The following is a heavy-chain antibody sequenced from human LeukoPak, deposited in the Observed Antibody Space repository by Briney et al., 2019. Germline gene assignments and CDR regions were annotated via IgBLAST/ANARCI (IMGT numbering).Heavy chain of an antibody. D-gene: IGHD6-13*01. V-gene: IGHV4-31*03. J-gene: IGHJ2*01. CDR1: GGSISSGGYY. CDR2: IYYSGST. CDR3: ARGIAAAGRYWYFDL. Sequence: SQTLSLTCTVSGGSISSGGYYWSWIRQHPGKGLEWIGYIYYSGSTYYNPSLKSRVTISVDTSKNQFSLKLSSVTAADTAVYYCARGIAAAGRYWYFDLWGRGTLVTVFS.